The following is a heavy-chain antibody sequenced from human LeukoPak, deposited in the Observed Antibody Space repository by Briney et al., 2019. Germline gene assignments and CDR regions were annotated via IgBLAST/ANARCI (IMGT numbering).Heavy chain of an antibody. D-gene: IGHD2-15*01. CDR3: ATLVVAATMDDY. J-gene: IGHJ4*02. V-gene: IGHV3-30*02. CDR1: GFTFSSYG. CDR2: IRYDGSNK. Sequence: PGGSLRLSCAASGFTFSSYGMHWVRQAPGKGLEWVAFIRYDGSNKYYADSVKGRFTISRDNSKNTLYLQMDSLRAEDTSVYCCATLVVAATMDDYWGQGTLVTVSS.